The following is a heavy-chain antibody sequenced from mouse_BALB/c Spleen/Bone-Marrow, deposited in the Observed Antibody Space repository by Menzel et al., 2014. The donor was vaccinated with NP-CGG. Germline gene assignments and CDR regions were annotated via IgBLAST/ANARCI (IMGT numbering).Heavy chain of an antibody. V-gene: IGHV7-3*02. CDR2: IRNKANGYTT. Sequence: DVKLVESGGGLVQPGGSLRLSCATSGFTFTDYYMSWVRQPPGKALEWLGFIRNKANGYTTEYSASGKGRFTISRDNSQSILYLQMNTLRAEDSATYYCARDRNYGSSWYFDVWGAGTTVTVSS. J-gene: IGHJ1*01. CDR3: ARDRNYGSSWYFDV. CDR1: GFTFTDYY. D-gene: IGHD1-1*01.